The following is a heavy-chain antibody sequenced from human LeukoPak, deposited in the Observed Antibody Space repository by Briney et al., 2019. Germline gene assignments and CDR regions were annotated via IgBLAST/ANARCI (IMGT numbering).Heavy chain of an antibody. D-gene: IGHD4-11*01. J-gene: IGHJ3*02. CDR1: GFTFSNYN. V-gene: IGHV3-21*01. CDR3: ARDTVTHDAFDI. Sequence: PGGSLRLSCAASGFTFSNYNMNWVRQAPGKGLEWVSSISNSGDYIYYADSLKGRFTISRDNAKNSLYLQMNSLRAEDTAVYYCARDTVTHDAFDIWGQGTMVTVSS. CDR2: ISNSGDYI.